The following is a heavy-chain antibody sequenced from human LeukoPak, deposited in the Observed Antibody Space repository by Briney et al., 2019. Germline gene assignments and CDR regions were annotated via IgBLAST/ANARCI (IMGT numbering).Heavy chain of an antibody. V-gene: IGHV3-33*01. CDR1: GFTFSSYG. Sequence: GGSLRLSCAASGFTFSSYGMHWVRQAPGKGLEWVAVIWYGGSNKYYADSVKGRFTISRDNSKNTLYLQMNSLRAEDTAVYYCARDGCSSTSCYHGYYGMDVWGKGTTVTVSS. CDR3: ARDGCSSTSCYHGYYGMDV. CDR2: IWYGGSNK. J-gene: IGHJ6*04. D-gene: IGHD2-2*01.